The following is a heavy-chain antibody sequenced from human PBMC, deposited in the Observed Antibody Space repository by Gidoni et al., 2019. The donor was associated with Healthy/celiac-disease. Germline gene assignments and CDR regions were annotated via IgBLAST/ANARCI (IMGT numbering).Heavy chain of an antibody. J-gene: IGHJ4*02. CDR1: GGSISSYY. Sequence: QVQLQESGPGLVKPSETLSLTCTVSGGSISSYYWSWIRQPPGKGLEWIGYIYYSGSTNYNPSLKSRVTISVDTSKNQFSLKLSSVTAADTAVYYCARLGYSSGWYPFDYWGQGTLVTVSS. D-gene: IGHD6-19*01. CDR3: ARLGYSSGWYPFDY. CDR2: IYYSGST. V-gene: IGHV4-59*01.